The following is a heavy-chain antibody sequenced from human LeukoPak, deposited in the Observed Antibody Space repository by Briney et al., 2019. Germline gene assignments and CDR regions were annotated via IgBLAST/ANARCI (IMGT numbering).Heavy chain of an antibody. CDR1: GFTFSSYA. J-gene: IGHJ3*02. Sequence: GGSLRLSCAASGFTFSSYAMHWVRQAPGKGLEWVAVISYDGSNKYYADSVKGRFTISRDNSKNTLYLQMNSLRAEGTAVYYCARVMITFGGVIVEAFDIWGQGTMVTVSS. V-gene: IGHV3-30-3*01. CDR2: ISYDGSNK. CDR3: ARVMITFGGVIVEAFDI. D-gene: IGHD3-16*02.